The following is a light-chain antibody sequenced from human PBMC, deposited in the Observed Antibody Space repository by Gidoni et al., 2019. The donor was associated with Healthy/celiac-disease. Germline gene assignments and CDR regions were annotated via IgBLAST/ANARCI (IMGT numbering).Light chain of an antibody. Sequence: DIPLTPSPSFLSASVGDRVTITCRASQGISSYLAWYQQKPGKAPKLLIYAASTLQSGVPSRFSGSGSGTEFTLTISSLQPEDFATYYCQQLNSYPQTFXXXTKVEIK. J-gene: IGKJ1*01. V-gene: IGKV1-9*01. CDR2: AAS. CDR3: QQLNSYPQT. CDR1: QGISSY.